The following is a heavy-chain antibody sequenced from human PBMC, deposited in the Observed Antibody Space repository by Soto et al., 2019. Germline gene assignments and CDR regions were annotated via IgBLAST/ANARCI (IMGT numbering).Heavy chain of an antibody. CDR3: ARYPENDQDYYYGMDV. CDR2: IYYSGST. J-gene: IGHJ6*02. D-gene: IGHD1-1*01. V-gene: IGHV4-59*01. CDR1: GGSISSYY. Sequence: SETLSLTCTVSGGSISSYYWSWIRQPPGKGLEWIGYIYYSGSTNYNPSLKSRVTISVDTSKNQFSLKLSSVTAADTAVYYCARYPENDQDYYYGMDVWGQGTTVTVSS.